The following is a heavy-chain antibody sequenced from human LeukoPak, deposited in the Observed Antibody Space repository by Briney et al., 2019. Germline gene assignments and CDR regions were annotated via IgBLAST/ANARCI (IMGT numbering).Heavy chain of an antibody. CDR2: ISSSRSYI. CDR3: ARVSRFYDSDY. V-gene: IGHV3-21*01. CDR1: GFTFSSYS. J-gene: IGHJ4*02. Sequence: GGSLRLSCAASGFTFSSYSMNWVRQAPGKGLEWVSPISSSRSYIYYADSVKGRFTISRDNAKNSLYLQMNSLSAEDTAVYYCARVSRFYDSDYWGQGTLVTVSS. D-gene: IGHD3-16*01.